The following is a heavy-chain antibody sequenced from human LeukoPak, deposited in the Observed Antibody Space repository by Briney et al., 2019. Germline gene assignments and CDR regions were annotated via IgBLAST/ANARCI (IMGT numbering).Heavy chain of an antibody. V-gene: IGHV3-21*01. CDR3: ARVSDTSGYSYGSIDY. CDR1: GVTFSSNS. D-gene: IGHD5-18*01. Sequence: PGGPLRLSCAASGVTFSSNSMNPVRQAPMKVLEWISSITITLSYIYYADSLKGRFTISRDNAKNSLYLQMNSLRAEDTAVYYCARVSDTSGYSYGSIDYWGQGTLVTVSS. J-gene: IGHJ4*02. CDR2: ITITLSYI.